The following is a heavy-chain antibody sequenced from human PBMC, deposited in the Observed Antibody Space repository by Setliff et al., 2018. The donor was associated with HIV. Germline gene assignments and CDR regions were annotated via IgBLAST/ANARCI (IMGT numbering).Heavy chain of an antibody. Sequence: PGESLKISCKGSGYSFTSYWIGWVRQMPGEGLEWMGLIFPGDSDTRYSPSFEGQVTMSADKSINTAYLQWNSLKASDTAMYYCARQPTDTSGYNNWFDSWGQGTLVTVSS. CDR3: ARQPTDTSGYNNWFDS. V-gene: IGHV5-51*01. CDR1: GYSFTSYW. D-gene: IGHD3-3*01. J-gene: IGHJ5*01. CDR2: IFPGDSDT.